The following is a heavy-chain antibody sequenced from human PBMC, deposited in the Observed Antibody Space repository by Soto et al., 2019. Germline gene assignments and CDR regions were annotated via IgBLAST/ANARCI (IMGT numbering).Heavy chain of an antibody. V-gene: IGHV4-34*01. D-gene: IGHD3-10*01. CDR2: INHSGST. J-gene: IGHJ6*02. CDR3: ARYKRITMVRARYGMDV. CDR1: GGSFSGYY. Sequence: KTSETLSLTCAVYGGSFSGYYWSWIRQPPGKGLEWIGEINHSGSTNYNPSLKSRVTISVDTSKNQFSLKLSSVTAADTAVYYCARYKRITMVRARYGMDVWGQGTTVTVSS.